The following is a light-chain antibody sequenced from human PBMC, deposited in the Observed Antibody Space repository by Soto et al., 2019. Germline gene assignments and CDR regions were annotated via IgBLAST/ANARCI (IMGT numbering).Light chain of an antibody. J-gene: IGKJ4*01. CDR1: QSVSSY. CDR3: QQRSNWSLT. CDR2: DAS. Sequence: EIVLTQSPGTLSLSPGGRATLSCRASQSVSSYLAWYQQKPGQAPRLLIYDASNRATGIPARFSGSGSGTDFTLTISSLEPEDFAVYYCQQRSNWSLTFGGGTKVDIK. V-gene: IGKV3-11*01.